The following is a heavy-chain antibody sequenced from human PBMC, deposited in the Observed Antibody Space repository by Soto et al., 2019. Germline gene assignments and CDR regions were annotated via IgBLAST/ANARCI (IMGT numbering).Heavy chain of an antibody. CDR1: GFTFSSYG. J-gene: IGHJ5*02. V-gene: IGHV3-30*03. CDR2: ISYDGSNK. CDR3: TTDSSETFDP. Sequence: PGGSLRLSCAAPGFTFSSYGMHWVRQAPGKGLEWVADISYDGSNKYYADSVKGRFTISRDNSKNTLYLQMNSLKTEDTAVYYCTTDSSETFDPWGQGTLVTVS.